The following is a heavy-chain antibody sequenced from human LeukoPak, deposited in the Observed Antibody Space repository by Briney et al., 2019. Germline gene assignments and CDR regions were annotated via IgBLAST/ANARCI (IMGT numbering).Heavy chain of an antibody. D-gene: IGHD1-7*01. V-gene: IGHV3-74*01. J-gene: IGHJ2*01. CDR3: AKVSLNLNWYFDL. Sequence: GGSLRLSCAASGFTFSNYMMHWVRQAPGKGLVWVSRIKSDGITITYADSVKGRFTISRDNSKNTLYLQMNSLRAEDTAVYYCAKVSLNLNWYFDLWGRGTLVTVSS. CDR2: IKSDGITI. CDR1: GFTFSNYM.